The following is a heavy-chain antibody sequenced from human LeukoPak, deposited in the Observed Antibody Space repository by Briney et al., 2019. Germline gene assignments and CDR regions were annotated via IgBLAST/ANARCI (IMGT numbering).Heavy chain of an antibody. V-gene: IGHV3-48*03. D-gene: IGHD3-22*01. CDR1: GFSFSSYE. CDR2: ISASGTVT. CDR3: ARDEPVNYYDSSGYYASIDY. J-gene: IGHJ4*02. Sequence: GGSLRLSCAASGFSFSSYEMNWVRQSPGKSLEWISYISASGTVTHYADSVEGRVTISKDNAKSSLYLQMNSLRGEDTAVYYCARDEPVNYYDSSGYYASIDYWGQGTLVTVSS.